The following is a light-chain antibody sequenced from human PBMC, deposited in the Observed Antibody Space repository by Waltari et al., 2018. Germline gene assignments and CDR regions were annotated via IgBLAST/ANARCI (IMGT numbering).Light chain of an antibody. Sequence: EIVLTQSPATLSLSPGERATLSCRASQSVNTFLAWYQQKPGQAPRRLIYDASNRATGIPARFSGSGSGTDFTLTISSLEPEDFAVYYCQQRYNWPPLTFGGGTKVEIK. CDR2: DAS. J-gene: IGKJ4*01. CDR1: QSVNTF. CDR3: QQRYNWPPLT. V-gene: IGKV3-11*01.